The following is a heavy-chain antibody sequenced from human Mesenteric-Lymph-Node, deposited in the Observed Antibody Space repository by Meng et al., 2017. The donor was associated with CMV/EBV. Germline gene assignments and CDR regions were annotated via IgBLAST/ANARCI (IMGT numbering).Heavy chain of an antibody. V-gene: IGHV1-46*01. D-gene: IGHD1-26*01. J-gene: IGHJ4*02. CDR2: INPSGGST. CDR3: ARDINSGSYHGLFDY. Sequence: ASVKVSCKASGYTFPSYWIHWVRQAPGQGLEWMGIINPSGGSTNYAQKIQGRVTMTRDTSTSTVYMELSSLRSEDTAVYYCARDINSGSYHGLFDYWGQGTLVTVSS. CDR1: GYTFPSYW.